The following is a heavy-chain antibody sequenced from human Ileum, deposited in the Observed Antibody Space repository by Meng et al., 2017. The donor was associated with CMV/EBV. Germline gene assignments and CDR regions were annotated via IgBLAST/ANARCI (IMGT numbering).Heavy chain of an antibody. Sequence: GGSLRLSCAASGFTFSSYSMYWVRQAPGKGLEWVSSISSSSSYIYYADSVKGRFTISRDNAKNSLYLQMNSLRAEDTAVYYCARDPITMVRGSRRPLGDWGQGTLVTVSS. J-gene: IGHJ4*02. CDR2: ISSSSSYI. D-gene: IGHD3-10*01. CDR1: GFTFSSYS. V-gene: IGHV3-21*01. CDR3: ARDPITMVRGSRRPLGD.